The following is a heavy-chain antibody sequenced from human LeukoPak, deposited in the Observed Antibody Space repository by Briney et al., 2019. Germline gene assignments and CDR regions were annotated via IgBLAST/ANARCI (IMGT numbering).Heavy chain of an antibody. CDR1: GGSISSYY. V-gene: IGHV4-59*01. Sequence: SETLSLTCTVSGGSISSYYWSWIRQPPGEGLEWIGYIYYSGSTNYNPSLKSRVTISVDTSKNQFSLKLSSVTAADTAVYYCARGGSTDYDFWSGYYSLYYFDYWGQGTLVTVSS. D-gene: IGHD3-3*01. J-gene: IGHJ4*02. CDR3: ARGGSTDYDFWSGYYSLYYFDY. CDR2: IYYSGST.